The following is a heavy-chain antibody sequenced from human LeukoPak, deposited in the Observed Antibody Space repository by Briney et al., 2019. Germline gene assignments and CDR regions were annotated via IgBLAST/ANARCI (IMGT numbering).Heavy chain of an antibody. D-gene: IGHD2-21*02. Sequence: GRSLRLSCAASGFIFSTYGMQWVRQAPGKGLEWVAVISYDGSNKLYTDSVKGRFTISRDNSKNTLYLQMNSLRAEDTAVYYCSAGLRGYFDYWGQGTLVTVSS. CDR3: SAGLRGYFDY. CDR1: GFIFSTYG. V-gene: IGHV3-30*03. J-gene: IGHJ4*02. CDR2: ISYDGSNK.